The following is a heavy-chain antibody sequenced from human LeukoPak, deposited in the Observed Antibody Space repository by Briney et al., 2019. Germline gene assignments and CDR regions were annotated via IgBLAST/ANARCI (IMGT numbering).Heavy chain of an antibody. D-gene: IGHD3-10*01. J-gene: IGHJ6*02. CDR1: GASISTYYYY. Sequence: SETLPLTCTVSGASISTYYYYWAWIRQPPGKGLEWIGSIYNSGYTYYNPSLRSRVTISVDTSKNQVSLKLRSVAATDTGVYYCARHLNYYGSGSYNYGMDVWGQGTTVTVSS. V-gene: IGHV4-39*01. CDR3: ARHLNYYGSGSYNYGMDV. CDR2: IYNSGYT.